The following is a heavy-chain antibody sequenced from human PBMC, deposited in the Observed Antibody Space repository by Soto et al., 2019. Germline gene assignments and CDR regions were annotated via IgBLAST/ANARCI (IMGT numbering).Heavy chain of an antibody. CDR3: ARDRDYKLLYENSGNDYFDY. J-gene: IGHJ4*02. D-gene: IGHD2-2*02. Sequence: GGSLRLSCAASGFTFSTYSMNWVRQAPGKGLEWVSSISGTSSYIYYADSVKGRFTISRDNAKNSLFLQMNSLRAEDTAVYYCARDRDYKLLYENSGNDYFDYWGQGTLVTVSS. CDR1: GFTFSTYS. V-gene: IGHV3-21*01. CDR2: ISGTSSYI.